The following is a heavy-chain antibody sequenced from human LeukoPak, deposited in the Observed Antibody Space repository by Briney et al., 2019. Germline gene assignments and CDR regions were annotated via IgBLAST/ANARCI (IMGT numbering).Heavy chain of an antibody. V-gene: IGHV3-23*01. CDR2: INGGGNTT. Sequence: GGSLRLSCAASEFSFSTYWMSWVRQAPGKGLEWLSTINGGGNTTFYADSVKGRFTISRDNSKNTLYLHMDSLRPDDTAIYYCTKELHVAVAVADYYYFYMDVWGRGTAVTVSS. D-gene: IGHD6-19*01. CDR3: TKELHVAVAVADYYYFYMDV. CDR1: EFSFSTYW. J-gene: IGHJ6*03.